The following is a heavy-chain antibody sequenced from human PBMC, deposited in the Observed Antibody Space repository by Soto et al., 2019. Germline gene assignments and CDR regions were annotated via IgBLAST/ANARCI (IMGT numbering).Heavy chain of an antibody. CDR1: GGTFSSYA. CDR2: INAGNGNT. D-gene: IGHD2-15*01. J-gene: IGHJ4*02. CDR3: ARTPILVVVAATPGYFDY. Sequence: ASVKVSCKASGGTFSSYAMHWVRQAPGQRLEWMGWINAGNGNTKYSQKFQGRVTITRDTSASTAYMELSSLRSEDTAVYYCARTPILVVVAATPGYFDYWGQGTLVTVSS. V-gene: IGHV1-3*01.